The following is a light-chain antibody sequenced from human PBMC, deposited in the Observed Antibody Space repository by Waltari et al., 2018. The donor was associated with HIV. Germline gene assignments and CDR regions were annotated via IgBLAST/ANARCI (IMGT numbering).Light chain of an antibody. CDR2: AAS. CDR1: QAIGKD. J-gene: IGKJ4*01. CDR3: LQDYDYPLS. Sequence: AIQLTQSPSSLSASVGDSVTIPCRASQAIGKDLAWYQVKSGEAPRLLISAASVLQVGVPSLFSGSGSDTAFTLSISTLRPEDIGTYYCLQDYDYPLSFGGGTKVNI. V-gene: IGKV1-6*01.